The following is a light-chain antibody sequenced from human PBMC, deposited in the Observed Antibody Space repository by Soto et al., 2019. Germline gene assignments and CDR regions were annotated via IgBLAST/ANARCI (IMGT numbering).Light chain of an antibody. CDR2: GAS. CDR3: QQYGRSPWT. CDR1: QSVSSY. V-gene: IGKV3-20*01. Sequence: EIVLTQSPGTLSLSPGERATLSCRASQSVSSYLAWYQQKPGQAPGLLIYGASSRATGIPDRFSGSGSGTDFTLTISRLEPEDFAVYYCQQYGRSPWTFGQGTKVDI. J-gene: IGKJ1*01.